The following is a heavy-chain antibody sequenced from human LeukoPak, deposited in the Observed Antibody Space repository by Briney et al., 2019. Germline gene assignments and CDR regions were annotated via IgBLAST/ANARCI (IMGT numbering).Heavy chain of an antibody. CDR3: ARIGRYYYYMDV. J-gene: IGHJ6*03. CDR1: GFAVSSNY. Sequence: GGSLTLSCAASGFAVSSNYMSWVRQAPGKGLEWVSVIYSGGSTYYADSVKGRFTISRDNSKNTLYLQMNSLTAEDTAVYYCARIGRYYYYMDVWGKGTTVTVSS. CDR2: IYSGGST. V-gene: IGHV3-66*01. D-gene: IGHD3-16*01.